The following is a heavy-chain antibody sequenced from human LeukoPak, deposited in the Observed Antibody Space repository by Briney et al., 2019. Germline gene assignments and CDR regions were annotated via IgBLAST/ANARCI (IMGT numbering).Heavy chain of an antibody. V-gene: IGHV4-39*07. Sequence: SETLSLTCTVSGGSISSSSYYWGWIRQPPGKGLEWIGSIYYSGSTYYNPSLKSRVTISVDTSKSQFSLKLSSVTAADTAVYYCAITYYYGSGSLDYWGQGTLVTVSS. J-gene: IGHJ4*02. CDR3: AITYYYGSGSLDY. CDR1: GGSISSSSYY. D-gene: IGHD3-10*01. CDR2: IYYSGST.